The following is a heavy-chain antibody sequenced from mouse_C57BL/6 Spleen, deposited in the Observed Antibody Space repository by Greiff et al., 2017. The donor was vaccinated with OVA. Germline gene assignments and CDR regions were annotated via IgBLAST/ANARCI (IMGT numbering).Heavy chain of an antibody. CDR2: IDPSDSET. CDR3: ARTPYDGYYLDY. Sequence: VQLQQPGAELVRPGSSVKLSCKASGYTFTSYWMHWVKQRPIQGLEWIGNIDPSDSETHYNQKFKDKATLTVDKSSSTAYMQLSSLTSEDSAVYYCARTPYDGYYLDYWGQGTTLTVSS. J-gene: IGHJ2*01. V-gene: IGHV1-52*01. CDR1: GYTFTSYW. D-gene: IGHD2-3*01.